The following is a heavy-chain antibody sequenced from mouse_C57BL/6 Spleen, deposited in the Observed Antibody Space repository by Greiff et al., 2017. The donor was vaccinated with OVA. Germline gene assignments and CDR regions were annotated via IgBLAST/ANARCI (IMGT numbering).Heavy chain of an antibody. V-gene: IGHV7-3*01. Sequence: EVKLVESGGGLVQPGGSLSLSCAASGFTFTDYYMSWVRQPPGKALEWLGFIRNKANGYTTEYSASVKGRFTISRDNSQSILYLQMNALRAEDSATYYCARGGGGFAYWGQGTLVTVSA. CDR3: ARGGGGFAY. J-gene: IGHJ3*01. CDR1: GFTFTDYY. CDR2: IRNKANGYTT.